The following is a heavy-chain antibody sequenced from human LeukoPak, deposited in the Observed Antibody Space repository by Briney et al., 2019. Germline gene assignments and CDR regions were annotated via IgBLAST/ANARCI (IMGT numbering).Heavy chain of an antibody. CDR1: GGSISSYY. J-gene: IGHJ4*02. CDR3: ARGETNYYYDSSGYYQLGY. V-gene: IGHV4-59*01. Sequence: SETLSLTCTVSGGSISSYYWSWIRQPPGKGLEWIGYIYYSGSTNYNPSLKSRVTISVDTSKNQFSLKLSSVTAADTAVYYCARGETNYYYDSSGYYQLGYWGQGTLVTVSS. CDR2: IYYSGST. D-gene: IGHD3-22*01.